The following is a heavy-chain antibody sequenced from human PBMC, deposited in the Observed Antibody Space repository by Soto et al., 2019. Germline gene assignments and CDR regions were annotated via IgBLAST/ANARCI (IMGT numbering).Heavy chain of an antibody. J-gene: IGHJ6*02. V-gene: IGHV3-30-3*01. D-gene: IGHD5-12*01. Sequence: GGSLRLSCAASGFTFSSYAMHWVRQAPGKGLEWVAVISYDGSNKYYADSVKGRFTISRDNSKNTLYLQMNSLRAEDTAVYYCARAESGCHYRNYYYYGMDVWGQGTTVTVSS. CDR3: ARAESGCHYRNYYYYGMDV. CDR2: ISYDGSNK. CDR1: GFTFSSYA.